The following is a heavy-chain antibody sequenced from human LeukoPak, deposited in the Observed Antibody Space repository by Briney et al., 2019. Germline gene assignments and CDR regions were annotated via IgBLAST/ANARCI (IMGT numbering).Heavy chain of an antibody. CDR3: AREGRYTHDAFDN. CDR2: INWNGRST. CDR1: GFTFEGHS. V-gene: IGHV3-20*04. J-gene: IGHJ3*02. D-gene: IGHD5-24*01. Sequence: PGGSLRLSCAASGFTFEGHSMSRVRQVPGKGLEWVSSINWNGRSTTYADSVSGRFIISRDDAKNSHFLQMNSLRVEDTALYYCAREGRYTHDAFDNWGPGTVVTVS.